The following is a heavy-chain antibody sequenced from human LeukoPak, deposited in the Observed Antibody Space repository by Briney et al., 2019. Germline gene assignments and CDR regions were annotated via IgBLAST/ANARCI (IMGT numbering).Heavy chain of an antibody. CDR2: IHHSGDT. V-gene: IGHV4-38-2*02. CDR1: GYSVSSGYY. CDR3: AREGGEAADY. D-gene: IGHD3-16*01. J-gene: IGHJ4*02. Sequence: SETLSLTCTVSGYSVSSGYYWGWIRQPPGKGLEWIASIHHSGDTYHNPSLRSRVTISLDTSKNQLSLKLTSLTAADTAVYYCAREGGEAADYWGQGTLVTVSS.